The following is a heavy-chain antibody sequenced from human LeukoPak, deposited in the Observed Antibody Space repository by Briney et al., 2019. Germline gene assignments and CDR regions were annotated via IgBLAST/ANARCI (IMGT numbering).Heavy chain of an antibody. Sequence: GGSLRLSCAASGFTTSDNYITWVRQAPGKGLQWVSAIYSGGRTNYADSVKGRFSISRDTSNDTVYLQLNSLRTEDTAVYYCARDLGTRGYSGYTMRNPTDVWGKGTTVTVSS. CDR2: IYSGGRT. CDR3: ARDLGTRGYSGYTMRNPTDV. J-gene: IGHJ6*04. D-gene: IGHD5-12*01. V-gene: IGHV3-66*01. CDR1: GFTTSDNY.